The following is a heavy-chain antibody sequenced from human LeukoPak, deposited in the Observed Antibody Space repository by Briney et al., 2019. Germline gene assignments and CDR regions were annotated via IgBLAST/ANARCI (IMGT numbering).Heavy chain of an antibody. Sequence: PGGSLRLSCAASGFTFSNYGMHWVRQAPGKGLEWVAVISYDGSNKYYADSVKGRFTISRDNSKNTLYLQMNSLRAEDTAVYYCARSSDSSGYDAFDIWGQGTMVTVSS. CDR1: GFTFSNYG. J-gene: IGHJ3*02. CDR2: ISYDGSNK. CDR3: ARSSDSSGYDAFDI. V-gene: IGHV3-30*03. D-gene: IGHD3-22*01.